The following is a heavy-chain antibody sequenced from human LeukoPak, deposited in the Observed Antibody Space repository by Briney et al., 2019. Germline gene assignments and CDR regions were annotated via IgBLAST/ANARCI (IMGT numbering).Heavy chain of an antibody. CDR2: IYTSGST. D-gene: IGHD6-19*01. V-gene: IGHV4-61*02. CDR1: GLTISSGSHY. Sequence: SETLSLPCTLSGLTISSGSHYWSWIRQPAGKGLEWIGRIYTSGSTNYNPSLKTRVTISVEASKNHFFLNLSSATAADTTLYYCARISVVGPTAYWGQGTLVTVSS. CDR3: ARISVVGPTAY. J-gene: IGHJ4*02.